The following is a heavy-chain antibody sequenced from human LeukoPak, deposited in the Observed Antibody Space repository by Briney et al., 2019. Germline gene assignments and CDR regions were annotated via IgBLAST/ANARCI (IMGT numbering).Heavy chain of an antibody. CDR2: ISSNGGST. CDR3: ARASSIAARLVFYFDY. D-gene: IGHD6-6*01. CDR1: GFTFSSYA. J-gene: IGHJ4*02. Sequence: HPGGSLRLSCAASGFTFSSYAMHWVRQAPGKGLEYVSAISSNGGSTYYANSVRGRFTISRDNSKNTLYLQMVSLRAEDTAVYYCARASSIAARLVFYFDYWGQGTLVTVSS. V-gene: IGHV3-64*01.